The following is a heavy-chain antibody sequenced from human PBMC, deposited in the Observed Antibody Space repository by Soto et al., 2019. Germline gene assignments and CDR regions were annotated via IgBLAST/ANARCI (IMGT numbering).Heavy chain of an antibody. CDR3: ARDHPWFDP. CDR2: IYYSGST. Sequence: PSETLSLTCAVSGGSISSSSYYWGWIRQPPGKGLEWIGSIYYSGSTYYNPSLKSRVTISVDTSKTQFSLKLSSVTAADTAVYYCARDHPWFDPWGQGTLVTVPQ. CDR1: GGSISSSSYY. V-gene: IGHV4-39*02. J-gene: IGHJ5*02.